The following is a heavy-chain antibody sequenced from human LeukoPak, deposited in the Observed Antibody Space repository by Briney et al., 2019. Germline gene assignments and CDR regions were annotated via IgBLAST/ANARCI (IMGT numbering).Heavy chain of an antibody. D-gene: IGHD3-22*01. Sequence: PPETLSLTCTLSGGSLTSSSYYWGWIRQPPGKGLEWIASIYHRGSTYYNPSLKSRVTIPIDTSKNQFSLKLSSVTAADTAVYYCARGDYDTSGYYYYYYGMDVWGQGTTVTVSS. CDR1: GGSLTSSSYY. J-gene: IGHJ6*02. CDR2: IYHRGST. CDR3: ARGDYDTSGYYYYYYGMDV. V-gene: IGHV4-39*01.